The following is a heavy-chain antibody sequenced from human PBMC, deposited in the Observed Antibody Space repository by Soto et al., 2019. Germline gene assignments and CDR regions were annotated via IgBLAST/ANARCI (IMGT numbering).Heavy chain of an antibody. CDR1: GGTFSSYA. V-gene: IGHV1-69*01. CDR2: IIPIFGTA. CDR3: ARGMYSSGWDHDAFDI. J-gene: IGHJ3*02. Sequence: QVQLVQSGAEAKKPGSSVKVSCKASGGTFSSYAISWVRQAPGQGLEWMGGIIPIFGTANYAQKFQGRVTITADESTSTAYMELSSLRSEDTAVYYCARGMYSSGWDHDAFDIWGQGTMVTVSS. D-gene: IGHD6-19*01.